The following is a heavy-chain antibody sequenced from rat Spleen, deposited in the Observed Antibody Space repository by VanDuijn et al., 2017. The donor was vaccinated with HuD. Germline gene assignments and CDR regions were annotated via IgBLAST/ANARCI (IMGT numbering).Heavy chain of an antibody. Sequence: EVQLLESGGGLVQPGRSLKLSCAASGFTFSDYNMAWVRQAPKKGLEWVATITYDGSSTYYRDSVKGRFTISRDNANSTLYLQMDSLRSEDTATYYCTTVVGDSYWYFDFWGPGTMVTVSS. CDR2: ITYDGSST. CDR1: GFTFSDYN. V-gene: IGHV5-7*01. CDR3: TTVVGDSYWYFDF. D-gene: IGHD1-1*01. J-gene: IGHJ1*01.